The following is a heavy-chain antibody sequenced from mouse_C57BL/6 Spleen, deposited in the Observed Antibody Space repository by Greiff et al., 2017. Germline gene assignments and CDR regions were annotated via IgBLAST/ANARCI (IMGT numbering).Heavy chain of an antibody. J-gene: IGHJ1*03. Sequence: EVQLKESGAELVRPGASVKLSCTASGFNIKDYYMHWVKQRPEQGLEWIGRIDPEDGDTEYAPKFPGKATMTADTSSNTAYLQLSSLTSEDTAVYYCTRITTVVATDWYFDVWGTGTTVTVSS. CDR3: TRITTVVATDWYFDV. CDR1: GFNIKDYY. CDR2: IDPEDGDT. V-gene: IGHV14-1*01. D-gene: IGHD1-1*01.